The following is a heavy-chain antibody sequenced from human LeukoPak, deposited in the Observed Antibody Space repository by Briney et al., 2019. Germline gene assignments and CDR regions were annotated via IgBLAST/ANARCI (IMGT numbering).Heavy chain of an antibody. J-gene: IGHJ4*02. CDR2: INHSGST. V-gene: IGHV4-34*01. Sequence: SETLSLTCAVYGGSFSCYYWSWIRQPPGKGLEWIGEINHSGSTNYNPSLKSRVTISVDTPKNQFSLKLSSVTAADTAVYYCAREGKKYCSSTSCNWGQGTLVTVSS. CDR1: GGSFSCYY. D-gene: IGHD2-2*01. CDR3: AREGKKYCSSTSCN.